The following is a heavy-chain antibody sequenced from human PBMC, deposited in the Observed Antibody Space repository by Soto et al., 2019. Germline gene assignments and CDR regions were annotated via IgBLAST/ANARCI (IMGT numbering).Heavy chain of an antibody. D-gene: IGHD1-26*01. Sequence: GGSLRLSCAASDFTLSNAWMNWVRQAPGKGLEWVGRIKSKTGGGRKDYAAPVKGSFTISREDSTNTLCLQMNSLKSEDTAVDYCTTRESRVGAHPDAFDIWGQGTMVTVSS. CDR3: TTRESRVGAHPDAFDI. CDR1: DFTLSNAW. J-gene: IGHJ3*02. CDR2: IKSKTGGGRK. V-gene: IGHV3-15*07.